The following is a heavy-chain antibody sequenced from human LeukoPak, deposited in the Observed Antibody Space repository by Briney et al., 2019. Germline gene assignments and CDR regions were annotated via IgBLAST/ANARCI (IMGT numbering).Heavy chain of an antibody. CDR2: ISTYNGDT. CDR3: ARDGTVPAPKYFDV. D-gene: IGHD1/OR15-1a*01. Sequence: ASVKVSCKASGYTLTRHGIAWVRQAPGQGLEWMGWISTYNGDTNYAQNFQGRVTMTRDTSTSTAYLELRSLRFDDTAVYYCARDGTVPAPKYFDVWGRGTLVTVSS. V-gene: IGHV1-18*04. CDR1: GYTLTRHG. J-gene: IGHJ2*01.